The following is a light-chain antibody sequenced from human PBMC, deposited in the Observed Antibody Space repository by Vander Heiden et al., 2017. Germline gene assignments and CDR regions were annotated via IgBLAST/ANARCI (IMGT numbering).Light chain of an antibody. CDR3: QQSDSTPWA. Sequence: DIQMTQSPSSLSASVGDRVTITCRASQSISSYLNWYQQKPGKAPKLLIYAASSLQSGVPSTLSGSASGTDFTLTISILQPEDFATYYCQQSDSTPWAFGQGTKVEIK. CDR1: QSISSY. V-gene: IGKV1-39*01. J-gene: IGKJ1*01. CDR2: AAS.